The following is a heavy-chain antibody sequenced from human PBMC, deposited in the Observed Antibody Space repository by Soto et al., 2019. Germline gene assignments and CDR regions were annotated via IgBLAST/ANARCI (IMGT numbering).Heavy chain of an antibody. J-gene: IGHJ5*02. CDR3: ARGPPYCISTSCYRFDP. V-gene: IGHV1-8*01. D-gene: IGHD2-2*01. CDR1: GYTFTSYD. CDR2: MNPNSGNT. Sequence: GASVKVSCKASGYTFTSYDINWVRQATGQGLEWMGWMNPNSGNTGYAQKFQGRVTMTRNTSISTAYMELSSLRSEDTAVYYCARGPPYCISTSCYRFDPWGQGTLVTVSS.